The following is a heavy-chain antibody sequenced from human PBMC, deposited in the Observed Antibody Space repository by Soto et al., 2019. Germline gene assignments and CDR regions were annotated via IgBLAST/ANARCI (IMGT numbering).Heavy chain of an antibody. CDR1: GYSIRSGYY. Sequence: SETLSLTCAVSGYSIRSGYYWGWIRQPPGKGLEWIVSIYHSGSTYYNPSLKSRVTIAVDTSKNQFSLMLSAVTAADTAVYYCARVYRTGVIGQYFDNWGQGTRVTVSS. CDR2: IYHSGST. CDR3: ARVYRTGVIGQYFDN. J-gene: IGHJ4*02. D-gene: IGHD3-16*02. V-gene: IGHV4-38-2*01.